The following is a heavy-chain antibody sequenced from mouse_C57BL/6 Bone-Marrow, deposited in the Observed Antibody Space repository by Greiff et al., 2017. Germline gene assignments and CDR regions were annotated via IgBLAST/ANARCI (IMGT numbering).Heavy chain of an antibody. Sequence: VKLMESGPGLVQPSQSLSITCTVSGFSLTSYGVHWVRQSPGKGLEWLGVIWSGGSTDYNAAFISRLSISKDNSKSQVFFKMNSLQADDTAIYYCARNPYYSNHYFDYWGQGTTLTVSS. J-gene: IGHJ2*01. V-gene: IGHV2-2*01. CDR2: IWSGGST. CDR3: ARNPYYSNHYFDY. D-gene: IGHD2-5*01. CDR1: GFSLTSYG.